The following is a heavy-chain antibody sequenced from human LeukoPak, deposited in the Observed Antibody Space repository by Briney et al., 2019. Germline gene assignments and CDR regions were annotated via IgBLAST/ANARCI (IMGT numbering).Heavy chain of an antibody. CDR2: FDPEDGET. CDR3: ATLTGYCSGGSCYDAFDI. J-gene: IGHJ3*02. V-gene: IGHV1-24*01. CDR1: GFTFSSYA. D-gene: IGHD2-15*01. Sequence: PGGSLRLSCAASGFTFSSYAMHWVRQAPGKGLEWMGGFDPEDGETIYAQKFQGRVTMTEDTSTDTAYMELSSLRSEDTAVYYCATLTGYCSGGSCYDAFDIWGQGTMVTVSS.